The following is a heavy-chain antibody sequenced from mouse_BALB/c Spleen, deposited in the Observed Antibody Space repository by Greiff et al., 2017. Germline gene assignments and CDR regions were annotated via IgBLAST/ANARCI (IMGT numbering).Heavy chain of an antibody. CDR3: ARVGPYGNYAMDY. CDR2: IWAGGST. CDR1: GFSLTSYG. V-gene: IGHV2-9*02. D-gene: IGHD2-1*01. Sequence: VKLVESGPGLVAPSQSLSITCTVSGFSLTSYGVHWVRQPPGKGLEWLGVIWAGGSTNYNSALMSRLSISKDNSKSQVFLKMNSLQTDDTAMYYCARVGPYGNYAMDYWGQGTSVTVSS. J-gene: IGHJ4*01.